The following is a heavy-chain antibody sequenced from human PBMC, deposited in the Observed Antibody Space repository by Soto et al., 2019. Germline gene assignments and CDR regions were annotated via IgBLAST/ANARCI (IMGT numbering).Heavy chain of an antibody. CDR3: AKTVGVVGYYYYYGMEG. D-gene: IGHD3-3*01. CDR1: GFTFSSYA. V-gene: IGHV3-23*01. CDR2: ISGSGGST. J-gene: IGHJ6*02. Sequence: PGGSLRLSCAASGFTFSSYAMSWVRQAPGKGLEWVSAISGSGGSTYYADSVKGRFTISRENSKNTLYLQMNSLRAEDTAVYYCAKTVGVVGYYYYYGMEGWGQGSTVTVSS.